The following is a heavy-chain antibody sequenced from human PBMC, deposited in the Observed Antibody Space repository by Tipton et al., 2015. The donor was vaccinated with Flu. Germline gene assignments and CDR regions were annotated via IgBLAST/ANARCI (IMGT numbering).Heavy chain of an antibody. D-gene: IGHD6-13*01. CDR3: ARAPVSSSWYFDY. Sequence: LSLTCAASGFTFSSYSMNWVRQAPGKGLEWVSSISSSSSYIYYADSVKGRFTISRDNAKNSLYLQMNSLRAEDTAVYYCARAPVSSSWYFDYWGQGTLVTVSS. CDR1: GFTFSSYS. J-gene: IGHJ4*02. CDR2: ISSSSSYI. V-gene: IGHV3-21*01.